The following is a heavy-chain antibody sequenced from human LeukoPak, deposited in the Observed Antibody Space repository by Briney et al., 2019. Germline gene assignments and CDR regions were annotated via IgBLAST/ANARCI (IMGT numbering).Heavy chain of an antibody. CDR2: IYYSGST. Sequence: SETLSLTCTVSGGSISSYYWSWIRQPPGKGLEWIGYIYYSGSTNYNPSLKSRVTISVDTSKNQFSLKLSSVTAADTAVYYCVRGRLRSPTSSHNWFDPWGQGTLVTVSS. J-gene: IGHJ5*02. CDR1: GGSISSYY. D-gene: IGHD1-14*01. CDR3: VRGRLRSPTSSHNWFDP. V-gene: IGHV4-59*12.